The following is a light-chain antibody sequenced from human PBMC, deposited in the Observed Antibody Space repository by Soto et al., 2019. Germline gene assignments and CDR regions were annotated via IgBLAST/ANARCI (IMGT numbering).Light chain of an antibody. V-gene: IGLV1-44*01. Sequence: QSALTQPPSASGTPGQRVTISCSGSSSNIGRNTVNWYQQVPGTAPKLLIYNNNQRPSGVPDRFSGSKSGTSASLAIIGLQSEDEADYYCAAWDDGLNGSVFGAGTKVPS. CDR1: SSNIGRNT. CDR2: NNN. J-gene: IGLJ1*01. CDR3: AAWDDGLNGSV.